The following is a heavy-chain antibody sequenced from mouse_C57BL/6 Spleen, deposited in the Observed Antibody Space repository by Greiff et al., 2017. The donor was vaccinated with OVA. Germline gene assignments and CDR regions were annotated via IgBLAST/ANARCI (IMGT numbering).Heavy chain of an antibody. J-gene: IGHJ1*03. D-gene: IGHD2-5*01. CDR3: ARELYYSNYSWYFDV. CDR2: INPGSGGT. CDR1: GYAFTNYL. V-gene: IGHV1-54*01. Sequence: QVQLKESGAELVRPGTSVKVSCKASGYAFTNYLIEWVKQRPGQGLEWIGVINPGSGGTNYNEKFKGKATLTADKSSSTAYMQLSSLTSEDSAVYFCARELYYSNYSWYFDVWGTGTTVTVSS.